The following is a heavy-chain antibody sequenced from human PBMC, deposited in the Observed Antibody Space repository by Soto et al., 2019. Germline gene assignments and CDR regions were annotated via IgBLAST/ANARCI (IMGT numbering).Heavy chain of an antibody. V-gene: IGHV4-31*03. CDR2: IYYSGNT. Sequence: SETLSLTCTVSGDSISSGGYYWSWIRQYPGKGLEWIGYIYYSGNTYYNPSLKSRVTISVDMSENQFSLNLNSVTAADTAIYYCARAPSSSSTYRGYYFDYWGQGTLVTVSS. J-gene: IGHJ4*02. CDR1: GDSISSGGYY. CDR3: ARAPSSSSTYRGYYFDY. D-gene: IGHD2-2*01.